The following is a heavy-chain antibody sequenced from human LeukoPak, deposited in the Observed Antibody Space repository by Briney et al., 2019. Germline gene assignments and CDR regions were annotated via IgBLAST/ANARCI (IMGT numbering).Heavy chain of an antibody. J-gene: IGHJ4*02. CDR3: ARDGHRRFHYDNGAYRFDN. D-gene: IGHD3-22*01. Sequence: GGSLRLSCAASGFTFTNYGMHWVRQGPGKGLEWVAFLQYDGTNNHYADSVKGRFTIFRDNSKNMLYLQMNSLRSDDTAVYYCARDGHRRFHYDNGAYRFDNWGQGTLVTVSS. CDR1: GFTFTNYG. V-gene: IGHV3-30*02. CDR2: LQYDGTNN.